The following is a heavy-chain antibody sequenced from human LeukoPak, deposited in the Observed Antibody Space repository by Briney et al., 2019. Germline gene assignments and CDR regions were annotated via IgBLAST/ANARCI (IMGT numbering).Heavy chain of an antibody. J-gene: IGHJ3*02. CDR3: AKGGGSDSAFDI. D-gene: IGHD1-26*01. CDR1: GFTFSSYG. V-gene: IGHV3-30*02. CDR2: IRYDGSNK. Sequence: PGGSLRLSCAASGFTFSSYGMHWVRQAPGKGLEWVAFIRYDGSNKYYADSVKGRFTISRDNSKNTLYLQMNSLRAEDTAVYYCAKGGGSDSAFDIWGQGTMVTVSS.